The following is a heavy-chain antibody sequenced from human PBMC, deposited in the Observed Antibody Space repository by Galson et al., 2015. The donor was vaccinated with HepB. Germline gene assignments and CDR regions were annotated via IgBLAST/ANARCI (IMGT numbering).Heavy chain of an antibody. Sequence: SLRLSCAASGFTFSSYWMSWVRQAPGKGLEWVANIKQDGSEKYYVDSVKGRFTISRDNAKNSLYLQMNSLRAEDTAVYYCARGPFPLWFGELSDYFDYWGQGTLVTVSS. J-gene: IGHJ4*02. CDR2: IKQDGSEK. V-gene: IGHV3-7*03. CDR1: GFTFSSYW. D-gene: IGHD3-10*01. CDR3: ARGPFPLWFGELSDYFDY.